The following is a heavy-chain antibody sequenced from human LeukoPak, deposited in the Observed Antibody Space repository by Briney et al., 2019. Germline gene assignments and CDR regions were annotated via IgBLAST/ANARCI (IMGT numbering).Heavy chain of an antibody. CDR2: THTSGST. V-gene: IGHV4-4*07. CDR1: GGSISSYY. D-gene: IGHD3-22*01. CDR3: ARGRFDYYDSSGYYRPREYYSYYYYMDV. J-gene: IGHJ6*03. Sequence: SETLSLTCTVSGGSISSYYWSWIRQPAGKGLEWIGRTHTSGSTNYNPSLKSRVTMSVDTSKNQFSLKLSSVTAADTAAYYCARGRFDYYDSSGYYRPREYYSYYYYMDVWGKGTTVTISS.